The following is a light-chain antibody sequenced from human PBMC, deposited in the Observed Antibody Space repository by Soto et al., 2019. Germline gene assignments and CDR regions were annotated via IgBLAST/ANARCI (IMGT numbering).Light chain of an antibody. V-gene: IGLV2-14*03. J-gene: IGLJ2*01. CDR3: SSYRIAGTLEV. CDR2: DVT. CDR1: SSDVGGYDY. Sequence: QSALTQPVSVSGSPGQSITISCTGTSSDVGGYDYVCWYQHHPGKGPKLLIYDVTNRPSGVSNRFSGSKSGNTASLTISGLQAEDEADYYCSSYRIAGTLEVFGGGTKVTVL.